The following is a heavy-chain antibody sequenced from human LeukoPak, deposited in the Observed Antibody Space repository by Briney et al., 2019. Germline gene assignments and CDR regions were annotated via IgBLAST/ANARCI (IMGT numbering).Heavy chain of an antibody. J-gene: IGHJ5*02. V-gene: IGHV4-30-2*01. CDR2: IYHSGTT. Sequence: PSETLSLTCAVSGGSISSGGYSWNWIRQPPGKGLEWIGYIYHSGTTYYNPSLKSRVTISVDRSKNQFSLKLSSVTAADTSCYYCARDQSSSWYWFDPWGQETLVTVSS. CDR1: GGSISSGGYS. CDR3: ARDQSSSWYWFDP. D-gene: IGHD6-13*01.